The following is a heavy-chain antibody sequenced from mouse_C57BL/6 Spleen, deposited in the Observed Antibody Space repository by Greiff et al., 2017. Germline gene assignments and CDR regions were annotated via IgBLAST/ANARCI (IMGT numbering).Heavy chain of an antibody. CDR2: IDPANGNT. V-gene: IGHV14-3*01. CDR3: ARGYYYGSSYVRYFDY. Sequence: EVQLQQSVAELVRPGASVKLSCTASGFNIKNTYMHWVKQRPEQGLAWIGRIDPANGNTKYAPKFQGKATITADTSSNTAYLQLSSLTSDDTAIYYCARGYYYGSSYVRYFDYWGQGTTLTVSS. D-gene: IGHD1-1*01. CDR1: GFNIKNTY. J-gene: IGHJ2*01.